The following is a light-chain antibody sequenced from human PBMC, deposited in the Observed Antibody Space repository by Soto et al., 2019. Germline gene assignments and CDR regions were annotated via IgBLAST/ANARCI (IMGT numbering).Light chain of an antibody. V-gene: IGKV3D-15*01. CDR3: QQYNNWPPLT. J-gene: IGKJ4*01. CDR1: QTVNSN. Sequence: EIVMTQSPATLSVSPGERATLSCRASQTVNSNLAWYQKKPDQAPRLLIYGASTRAPGIPARFSGSGSGTEFTLTISSLQSEDFAVYYCQQYNNWPPLTFGGGTKVEIK. CDR2: GAS.